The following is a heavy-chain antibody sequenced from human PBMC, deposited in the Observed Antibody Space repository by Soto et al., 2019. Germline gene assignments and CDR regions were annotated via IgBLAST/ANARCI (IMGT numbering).Heavy chain of an antibody. D-gene: IGHD1-26*01. CDR2: IYYSGST. V-gene: IGHV4-59*01. CDR3: ARSGGAVPYYYYYMDV. Sequence: SETLSLTCTVSGGSISSYYWSWIRQPPGKGLEWIGYIYYSGSTNYNPSLKSRVTISVDTSKNQFSLKLSSVTAADTAVYYCARSGGAVPYYYYYMDVWGKGTTVTVSS. J-gene: IGHJ6*03. CDR1: GGSISSYY.